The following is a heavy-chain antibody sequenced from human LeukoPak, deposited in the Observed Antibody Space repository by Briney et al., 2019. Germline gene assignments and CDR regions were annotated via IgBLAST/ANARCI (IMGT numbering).Heavy chain of an antibody. V-gene: IGHV3-23*01. J-gene: IGHJ4*02. CDR1: GFTFRSYA. Sequence: GGSLRLSCAASGFTFRSYAMSWVRQAPGKGLEWVSAISGSGSGGSTYYADSVKGRFTISRDNSKNTLYLQMNSLRAEDTAVYYCAESSSGFDYWGQGTLVTVSS. CDR3: AESSSGFDY. D-gene: IGHD1-1*01. CDR2: ISGSGSGGST.